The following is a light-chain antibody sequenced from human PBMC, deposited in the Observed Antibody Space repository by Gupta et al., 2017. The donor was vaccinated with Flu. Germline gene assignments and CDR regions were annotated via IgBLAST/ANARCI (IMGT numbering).Light chain of an antibody. J-gene: IGLJ2*01. CDR1: SSNIGSNS. V-gene: IGLV1-44*01. CDR2: SNN. CDR3: AAWDDSRNGRVV. Sequence: QSMPTQPPSASGTPGQRVTISCSGSSSNIGSNSVNWYHQHPGTAPNHLIYSNNKRPSGGPDRFSASKSGASAALAIIGLQSEEEDDYYCAAWDDSRNGRVVFGGGTKLTVL.